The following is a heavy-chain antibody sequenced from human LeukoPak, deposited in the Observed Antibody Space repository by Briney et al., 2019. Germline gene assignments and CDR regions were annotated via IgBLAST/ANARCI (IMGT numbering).Heavy chain of an antibody. V-gene: IGHV3-23*01. Sequence: QAGGSLRLSCAASGFTLSSYAMSWVRQAPGKGLEWVSAVSGSGGTTYYADSVKGRFSISRDNSNNTLYLQMNSLRAEDTAVYYCAKVSGYCSSTSCCADYWGQGTLVTVSS. J-gene: IGHJ4*02. CDR1: GFTLSSYA. CDR3: AKVSGYCSSTSCCADY. CDR2: VSGSGGTT. D-gene: IGHD2-2*01.